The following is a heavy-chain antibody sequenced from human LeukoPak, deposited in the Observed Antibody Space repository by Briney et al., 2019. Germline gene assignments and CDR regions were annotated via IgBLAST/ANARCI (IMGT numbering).Heavy chain of an antibody. V-gene: IGHV3-30*03. J-gene: IGHJ5*02. CDR1: GFTFSNYG. CDR2: ISYDGNNK. Sequence: GRSLRLSCAASGFTFSNYGMHWVRQAPGKGLDWVAVISYDGNNKYYADSVKGRFTISRDNSNNTLYLQMNSLRAEDTAMYYCARGSDPYNWFDPWGQGTLVTVSS. CDR3: ARGSDPYNWFDP. D-gene: IGHD3-10*01.